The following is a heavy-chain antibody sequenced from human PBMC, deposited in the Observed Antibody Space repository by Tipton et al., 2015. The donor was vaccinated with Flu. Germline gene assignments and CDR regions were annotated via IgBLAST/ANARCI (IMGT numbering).Heavy chain of an antibody. J-gene: IGHJ6*02. CDR2: INHSGST. V-gene: IGHV4-34*01. CDR3: ARGMRNTVRYYYFCGRDV. Sequence: TLSLTCAVYGGSFSGYYWSWIRQPPGKGLEWIGEINHSGSTNYNPSLKSRVTISVDTSKNQFSLKLSSVTAADTAVYYCARGMRNTVRYYYFCGRDVWGQWTSVSVSS. CDR1: GGSFSGYY. D-gene: IGHD4-17*01.